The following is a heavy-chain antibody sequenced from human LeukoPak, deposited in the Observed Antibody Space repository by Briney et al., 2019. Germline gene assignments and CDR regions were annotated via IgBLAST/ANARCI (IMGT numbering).Heavy chain of an antibody. J-gene: IGHJ4*02. CDR1: GFTFRNYA. CDR2: ISASGDST. D-gene: IGHD1-26*01. V-gene: IGHV3-23*01. Sequence: QPGGSLRLSCAASGFTFRNYAMSWVRQAPGKGLEWVSIISASGDSTYYGDSVKGRFTISRDTSMNMLYLQMNSLRADDTAIYYCARLYSGSSSWYDYWGQGTLVTVSS. CDR3: ARLYSGSSSWYDY.